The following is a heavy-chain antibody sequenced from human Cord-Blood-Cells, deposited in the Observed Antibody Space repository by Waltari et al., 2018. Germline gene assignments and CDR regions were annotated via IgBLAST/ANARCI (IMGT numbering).Heavy chain of an antibody. CDR1: GGSISSSSYY. CDR3: ARQLWFGELLFDAFDI. J-gene: IGHJ3*02. V-gene: IGHV4-39*01. CDR2: IYYSGIT. D-gene: IGHD3-10*01. Sequence: QLQLQESGPGLVKPSETLSLTCTVSGGSISSSSYYWGWIRQPPGKGLEWIGSIYYSGITYYHPSLKSRVTISVDTSKNQFSLKLSSVTAADMAVYYCARQLWFGELLFDAFDIWGQGTMVTVSS.